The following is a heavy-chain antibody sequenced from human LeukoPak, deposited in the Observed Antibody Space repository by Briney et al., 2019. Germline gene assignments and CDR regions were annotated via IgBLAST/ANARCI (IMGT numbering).Heavy chain of an antibody. Sequence: SVTVSFRSSGGTFSNHAISWVRQAPGQGLEWMGVIIPMSGTANYAQKFQGRVTITADESTSTVYMELSSLTSEDTAVYYCARWAGESSSWYPALFDYWGQGTLVTVSS. CDR3: ARWAGESSSWYPALFDY. V-gene: IGHV1-69*13. J-gene: IGHJ4*02. CDR1: GGTFSNHA. CDR2: IIPMSGTA. D-gene: IGHD6-13*01.